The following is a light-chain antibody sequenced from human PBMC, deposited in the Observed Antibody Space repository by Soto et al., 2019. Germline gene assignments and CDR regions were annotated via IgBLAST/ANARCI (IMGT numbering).Light chain of an antibody. CDR2: EVS. Sequence: QSALTRPPSASGSPGQSVTISCTGTSSDVGGYNYVSWYQQLPGKAPKLMIYEVSKRPSGVPDRFSGSKSGNTASLTVSGLQAEDEADYYCSSYAGSNRVFGTGTKGTVL. J-gene: IGLJ1*01. CDR1: SSDVGGYNY. CDR3: SSYAGSNRV. V-gene: IGLV2-8*01.